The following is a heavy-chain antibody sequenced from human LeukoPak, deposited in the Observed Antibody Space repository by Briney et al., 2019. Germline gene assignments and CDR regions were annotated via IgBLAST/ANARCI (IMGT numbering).Heavy chain of an antibody. J-gene: IGHJ6*04. D-gene: IGHD3-10*02. CDR1: GFNFDAYG. V-gene: IGHV3-20*04. CDR3: AELGITMIGGV. Sequence: PGGSLRLSCAASGFNFDAYGMNWVRQVPGKGLEWVSGINWSGGISHYADSVKGRFTISRDNAKNSLYLQMNSLRAEDTAVYYCAELGITMIGGVWGKGTTVTISS. CDR2: INWSGGIS.